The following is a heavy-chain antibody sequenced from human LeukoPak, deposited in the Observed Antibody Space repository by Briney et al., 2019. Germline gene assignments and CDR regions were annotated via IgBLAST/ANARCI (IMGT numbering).Heavy chain of an antibody. J-gene: IGHJ6*03. CDR2: LTNSGST. D-gene: IGHD3-3*01. V-gene: IGHV4-59*08. CDR1: GGSIDSYY. Sequence: SETLSLTCIVSGGSIDSYYWSWIRQPPGKGLEWIGYLTNSGSTKYNHSLNSRVTLSEDTPRNQVSLKLKYVTAADTAVYFCARHRRNDFWSGLGYYYMDVWGTGITVTVSS. CDR3: ARHRRNDFWSGLGYYYMDV.